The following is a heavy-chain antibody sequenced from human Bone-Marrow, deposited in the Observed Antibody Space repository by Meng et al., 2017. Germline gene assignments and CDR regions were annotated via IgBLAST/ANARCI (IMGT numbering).Heavy chain of an antibody. J-gene: IGHJ5*02. Sequence: ASVQVSCKASGYTFTSYAMHWVRQAPGQRLEWMGWINAGNGNTKYSQKFQGRVTITRDTSASTAYMELSSLRSEDTAVYYCTTWDSGSGSRKWFAPWGQGTLVTVSS. CDR3: TTWDSGSGSRKWFAP. V-gene: IGHV1-3*01. CDR1: GYTFTSYA. CDR2: INAGNGNT. D-gene: IGHD3-10*01.